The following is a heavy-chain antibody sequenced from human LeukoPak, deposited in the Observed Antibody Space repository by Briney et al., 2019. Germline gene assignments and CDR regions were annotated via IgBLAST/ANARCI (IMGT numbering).Heavy chain of an antibody. CDR2: IIGSSGST. CDR1: GFTFSNYA. V-gene: IGHV3-23*01. D-gene: IGHD5-12*01. Sequence: GGSLRLSCAASGFTFSNYAMNWVRQAPGKGLEWVSTIIGSSGSTFYADSVKGRFPISKDTSKNTLYLHMSSLRADDTAVYYCAKGGYDYVEVAYFDYWGQGTLVTVSS. J-gene: IGHJ4*02. CDR3: AKGGYDYVEVAYFDY.